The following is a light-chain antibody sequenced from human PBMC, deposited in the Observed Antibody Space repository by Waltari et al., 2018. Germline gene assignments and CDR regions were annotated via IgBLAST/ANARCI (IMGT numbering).Light chain of an antibody. J-gene: IGKJ4*01. CDR2: VIS. V-gene: IGKV1-39*01. Sequence: DIQMTQSPSSLSASVGARVTITCRASQTINQYLNWYQKKPGRAPKVLISVISYLHTGVPSRFSGSGSGTDFTLTISSLQPEDFATYYCQQSDSLPLTFGGGTKVEIK. CDR3: QQSDSLPLT. CDR1: QTINQY.